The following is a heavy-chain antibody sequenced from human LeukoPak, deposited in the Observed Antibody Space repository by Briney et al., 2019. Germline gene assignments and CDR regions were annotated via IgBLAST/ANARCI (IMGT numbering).Heavy chain of an antibody. CDR3: ARMNYDFWSGYSYGMDV. CDR2: ISAYNGNT. D-gene: IGHD3-3*01. CDR1: GYTFTSYG. V-gene: IGHV1-18*01. Sequence: ASVTVSCTASGYTFTSYGISWVRQAPGQGLEWMGWISAYNGNTNYAQKLQGRVTMTTDTSTSTAYMELRSLRSDDTAVYYCARMNYDFWSGYSYGMDVWGQGTTVTVSS. J-gene: IGHJ6*02.